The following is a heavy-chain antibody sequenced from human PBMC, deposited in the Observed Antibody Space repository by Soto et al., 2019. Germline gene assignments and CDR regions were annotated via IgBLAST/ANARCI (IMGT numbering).Heavy chain of an antibody. D-gene: IGHD3-10*02. CDR2: ISAYNGNT. CDR1: GYTFTSDG. Sequence: ASVKVSWKASGYTFTSDGISWVRQAPGQGLEWMGWISAYNGNTNYAQKLQGRVTMTTDTSTSTAYMELRSLRSDATAVYYCARAQLFPPDWFDPWGQGTLVPVSS. J-gene: IGHJ5*02. V-gene: IGHV1-18*01. CDR3: ARAQLFPPDWFDP.